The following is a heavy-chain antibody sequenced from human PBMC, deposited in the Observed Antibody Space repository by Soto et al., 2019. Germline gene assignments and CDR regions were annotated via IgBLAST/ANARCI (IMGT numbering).Heavy chain of an antibody. CDR2: IYYSGST. Sequence: SETLSLTCTVSGGSISSGDYYWSWIRQPPGKGLEWIGYIYYSGSTYYNPSLKSRVTISVDTSKNQFSLKLSSVTAADTAVYYCARAKDILTGRGYYYYGMDVWGQQTMATVSS. D-gene: IGHD3-9*01. CDR1: GGSISSGDYY. J-gene: IGHJ6*02. V-gene: IGHV4-30-4*02. CDR3: ARAKDILTGRGYYYYGMDV.